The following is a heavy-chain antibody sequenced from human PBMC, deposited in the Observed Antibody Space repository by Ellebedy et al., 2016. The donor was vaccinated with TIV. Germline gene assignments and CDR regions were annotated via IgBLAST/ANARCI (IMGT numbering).Heavy chain of an antibody. Sequence: GESLKISXKGSGYSFTSYWIGWVRQMPGKGLEWMGIIYPGDSDTRYSPSFQGQVTISADKSISTAYLQWSSLKASDTAMYYCARHVHSGSSWIVFDYWGQGTLVTVSS. CDR1: GYSFTSYW. CDR2: IYPGDSDT. V-gene: IGHV5-51*01. J-gene: IGHJ4*02. D-gene: IGHD1-26*01. CDR3: ARHVHSGSSWIVFDY.